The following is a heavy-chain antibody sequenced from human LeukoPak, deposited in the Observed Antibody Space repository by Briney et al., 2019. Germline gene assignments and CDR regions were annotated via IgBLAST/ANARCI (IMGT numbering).Heavy chain of an antibody. Sequence: SETLSLTCTVSDGSISSYYWSWIRQPPGKGREWIGYIYYSGSTNYNPSLKSRVTISVDTYKNQFSLKLSSVTAADTAVYYCARAPYDLWGQGTMVTVSS. CDR2: IYYSGST. J-gene: IGHJ3*01. D-gene: IGHD3-3*01. CDR3: ARAPYDL. V-gene: IGHV4-59*01. CDR1: DGSISSYY.